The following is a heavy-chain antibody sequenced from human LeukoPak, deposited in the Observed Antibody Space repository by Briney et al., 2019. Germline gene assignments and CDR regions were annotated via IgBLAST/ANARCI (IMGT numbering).Heavy chain of an antibody. CDR2: ISWNSGSI. CDR3: ARSRHIAAAGTLDY. D-gene: IGHD6-13*01. J-gene: IGHJ4*02. CDR1: GFTFDDYA. V-gene: IGHV3-9*01. Sequence: GGSLRLSCAASGFTFDDYAMHWVRQAPGKGLEWVSGISWNSGSIGYADSVKGRFTISRDNAKNSLYLQMNSLRAEDTALYYCARSRHIAAAGTLDYWGQGTLVTVSS.